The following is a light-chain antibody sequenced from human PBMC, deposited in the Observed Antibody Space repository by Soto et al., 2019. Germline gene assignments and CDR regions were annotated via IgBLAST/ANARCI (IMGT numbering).Light chain of an antibody. CDR2: DVS. J-gene: IGKJ1*01. CDR1: QSVSSSY. Sequence: EIVLTQSPGTLSLSPGERATLSCRASQSVSSSYLAWYQQKPGQAPRLLISDVSSRATGIPDRFSGSGSGTDFTLTISRLEPEDFAVYYCQQYGSSPRTFGQGTKVDIK. CDR3: QQYGSSPRT. V-gene: IGKV3-20*01.